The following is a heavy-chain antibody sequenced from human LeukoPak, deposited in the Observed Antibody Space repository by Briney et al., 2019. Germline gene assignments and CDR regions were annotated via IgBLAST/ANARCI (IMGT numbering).Heavy chain of an antibody. Sequence: PGGSLRLSCAASGFTFSSYWMSWVRQAPGKGLEWVANIKQDGSEKYYVDSVKGRFTISRDNAKNSLYLQMNSLRAEDTAVYYCARDSFLEWLRKGDYWGQGTLVTVSS. CDR3: ARDSFLEWLRKGDY. CDR2: IKQDGSEK. CDR1: GFTFSSYW. J-gene: IGHJ4*02. D-gene: IGHD3-3*01. V-gene: IGHV3-7*01.